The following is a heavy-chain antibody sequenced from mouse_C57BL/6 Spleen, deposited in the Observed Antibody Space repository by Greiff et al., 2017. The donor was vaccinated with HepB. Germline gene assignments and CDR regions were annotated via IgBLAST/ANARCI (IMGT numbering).Heavy chain of an antibody. CDR2: IDPSDSYT. J-gene: IGHJ3*01. D-gene: IGHD2-4*01. Sequence: QVQLQQPGAELVMPGASVKLSCKASGYTFTSYWMHWVKQRPGQGLEWIGEIDPSDSYTNYNQKFKGKSTLTVGKSSSHAYMQLSSLTSEESAVYYCARSFDYDVWFAYRGQGTLVNVSA. CDR1: GYTFTSYW. V-gene: IGHV1-69*01. CDR3: ARSFDYDVWFAY.